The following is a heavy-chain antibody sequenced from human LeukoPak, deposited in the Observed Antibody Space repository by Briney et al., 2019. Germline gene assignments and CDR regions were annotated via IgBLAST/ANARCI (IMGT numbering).Heavy chain of an antibody. Sequence: ASVKVSCKASGYTFTSYYMHWVRQAPGQGLEWMGIINPSGGSTSYAQKFQSRVTMTRDMSTSTVYMELSSLRSEDTAVYYCARDHSQVGGNKNWFDPWGQGTLVTVSS. CDR3: ARDHSQVGGNKNWFDP. V-gene: IGHV1-46*01. CDR1: GYTFTSYY. J-gene: IGHJ5*02. D-gene: IGHD3-16*01. CDR2: INPSGGST.